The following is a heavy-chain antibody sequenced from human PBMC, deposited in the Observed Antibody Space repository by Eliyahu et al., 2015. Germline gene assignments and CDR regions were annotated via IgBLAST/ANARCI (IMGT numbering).Heavy chain of an antibody. D-gene: IGHD6-13*01. Sequence: QLQLQESGPGLVKPSETLSLTCTXXGXXXSXSTXYWGWIRQPPGXGLEXIGSIYYSGSTYYNPSLKSRVTISADTSKNQFSLKVTSVTAADTAVYYCAREVVEQQLADYWGQGTLVTVSS. V-gene: IGHV4-39*02. J-gene: IGHJ4*02. CDR1: GXXXSXSTXY. CDR2: IYYSGST. CDR3: AREVVEQQLADY.